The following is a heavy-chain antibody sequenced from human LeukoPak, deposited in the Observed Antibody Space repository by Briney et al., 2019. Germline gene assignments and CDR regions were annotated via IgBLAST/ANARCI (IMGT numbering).Heavy chain of an antibody. Sequence: GGSLRLSCAASGFTFSSYTMNWVRQAPGKGLEWVSSISSSRSYIHYADSVKGRFTISRDNAKNSLFLRMNSLRDEDTAMYFCSRAPAETGAATGTFGYWGQGTLVTVSS. CDR2: ISSSRSYI. D-gene: IGHD1-1*01. J-gene: IGHJ4*02. CDR1: GFTFSSYT. CDR3: SRAPAETGAATGTFGY. V-gene: IGHV3-21*06.